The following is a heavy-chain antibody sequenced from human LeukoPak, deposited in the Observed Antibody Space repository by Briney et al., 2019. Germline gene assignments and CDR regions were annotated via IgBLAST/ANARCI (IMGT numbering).Heavy chain of an antibody. J-gene: IGHJ4*02. CDR3: ASDPYYYDSSGYYY. D-gene: IGHD3-22*01. CDR1: GFTFSSYW. CDR2: INSDGSST. V-gene: IGHV3-74*01. Sequence: PGGSLRLSCAASGFTFSSYWMHWVRQAPGKGLVWVSRINSDGSSTSYADSVKGRFTISRDNPKNSLYLQMNSLRAEDTAVYYCASDPYYYDSSGYYYWGQGTLVTVSS.